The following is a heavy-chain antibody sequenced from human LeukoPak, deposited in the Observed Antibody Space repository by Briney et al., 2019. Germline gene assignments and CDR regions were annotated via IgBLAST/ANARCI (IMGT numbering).Heavy chain of an antibody. CDR3: ARGLNTYDSSGFYLF. D-gene: IGHD3-22*01. CDR2: IYRGGST. CDR1: GFTVSNYY. V-gene: IGHV3-53*01. Sequence: GSLRLSCAASGFTVSNYYMSWVRQAPGKGLEWVSIIYRGGSTHYSDSVKGRFTISRDNSKNTLYLQINSLRAEDTAVYYCARGLNTYDSSGFYLFWGQGTLVTVSS. J-gene: IGHJ4*02.